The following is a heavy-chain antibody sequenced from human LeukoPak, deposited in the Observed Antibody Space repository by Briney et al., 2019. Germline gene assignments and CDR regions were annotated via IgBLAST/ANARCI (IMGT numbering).Heavy chain of an antibody. CDR1: GGSFSGYY. D-gene: IGHD5-18*01. J-gene: IGHJ4*02. Sequence: SETLSLTCAVYGGSFSGYYWSWIRQPPGKGLEWIGEINHSGSTNYNPSLKSRVTISVDTSKNQFSLKLSSVTAADTAVYYCARGHLIKRGYSYGAYYFDYWGQGTLVTVSS. CDR3: ARGHLIKRGYSYGAYYFDY. V-gene: IGHV4-34*01. CDR2: INHSGST.